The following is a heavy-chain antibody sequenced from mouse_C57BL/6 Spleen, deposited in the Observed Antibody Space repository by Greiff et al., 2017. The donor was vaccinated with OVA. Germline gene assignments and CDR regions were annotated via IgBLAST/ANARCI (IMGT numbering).Heavy chain of an antibody. J-gene: IGHJ3*01. Sequence: EVQLQQSGPGLVKPSQSLSLTCSVTGYSITSGYYWNWIRQFPGNKLEWMCYISYDGSNNYNPSLKNRISITRDTSKNQFFLKLNSVTTEDTATYFCARDSGPWFAYWGQGTLVTVSA. CDR1: GYSITSGYY. CDR2: ISYDGSN. V-gene: IGHV3-6*01. CDR3: ARDSGPWFAY.